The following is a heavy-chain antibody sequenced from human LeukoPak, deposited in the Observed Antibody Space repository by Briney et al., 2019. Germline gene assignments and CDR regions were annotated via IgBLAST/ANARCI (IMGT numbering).Heavy chain of an antibody. V-gene: IGHV3-23*01. CDR3: AKPVGATPYCDSTRCYPRDY. Sequence: GGSLRLSCAVSGFTFSSYAMSWVRQAPGKGLEWVSGISAIGGSTYYADSVKGRFTISRDNSKNTLYLQMKRLRADDTAVYYCAKPVGATPYCDSTRCYPRDYWGQGTLVTVSS. CDR1: GFTFSSYA. J-gene: IGHJ4*02. CDR2: ISAIGGST. D-gene: IGHD2-2*01.